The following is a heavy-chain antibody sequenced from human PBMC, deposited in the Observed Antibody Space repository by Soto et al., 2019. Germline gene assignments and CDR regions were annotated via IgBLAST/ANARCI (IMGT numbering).Heavy chain of an antibody. CDR1: GVTFKDYG. CDR3: ARGGWGSNWYFDL. V-gene: IGHV3-30*03. Sequence: GGSLRLSCGAPGVTFKDYGMHWVRQAPGKGLEWVAVISYDGKQTYYADSVKGRFTISKDKSKRTLFLQMNSLRVGDTAVYYCARGGWGSNWYFDLWGRGTLVTVSS. CDR2: ISYDGKQT. J-gene: IGHJ2*01. D-gene: IGHD3-16*01.